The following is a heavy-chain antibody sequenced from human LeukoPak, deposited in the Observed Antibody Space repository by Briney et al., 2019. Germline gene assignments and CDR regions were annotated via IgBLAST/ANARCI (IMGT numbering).Heavy chain of an antibody. CDR2: IYRSGST. D-gene: IGHD2-2*01. Sequence: GGSLRLSCAASGFTVSSNYLSWVRQAPGKGLEWVSVIYRSGSTYYANSVKGRFTISRDNSKNTLYLQMNSLRVEDTAVYYCAKDIVVVPAASDAFDIWGQGTVVTVSS. CDR3: AKDIVVVPAASDAFDI. J-gene: IGHJ3*02. CDR1: GFTVSSNY. V-gene: IGHV3-53*01.